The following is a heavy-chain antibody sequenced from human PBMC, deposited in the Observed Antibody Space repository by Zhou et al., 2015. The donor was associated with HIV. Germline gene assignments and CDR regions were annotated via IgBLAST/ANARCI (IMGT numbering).Heavy chain of an antibody. Sequence: QVQLVQSGAEVKKPGSSVKVSCKASGGTFSSYAISWVRQAPGQGLEWMGGIIPIFGTANYAQKFQGRVTITADESTSTAYMELSSLRSEDTAVYYCARDVVGYCSSTSCYFSGMDVWGQGTTVTVSS. CDR1: GGTFSSYA. CDR3: ARDVVGYCSSTSCYFSGMDV. D-gene: IGHD2-2*01. CDR2: IIPIFGTA. J-gene: IGHJ6*02. V-gene: IGHV1-69*12.